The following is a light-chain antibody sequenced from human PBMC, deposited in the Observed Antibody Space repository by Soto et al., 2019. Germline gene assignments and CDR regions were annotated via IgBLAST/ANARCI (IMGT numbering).Light chain of an antibody. CDR1: QDISNY. CDR2: RAS. CDR3: QQYDNLPSYT. Sequence: DLQMSQSPSSLSASVGNRVTITCQASQDISNYLNWYQHKPGQAPKLLIFRASNLETGVPSRFSGGGSGTHFTFTISSLQPEDIATYYCQQYDNLPSYTFGPGTKLEIK. J-gene: IGKJ2*01. V-gene: IGKV1-33*01.